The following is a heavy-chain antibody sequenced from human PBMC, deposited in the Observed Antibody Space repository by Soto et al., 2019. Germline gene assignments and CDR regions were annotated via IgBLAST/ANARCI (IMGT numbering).Heavy chain of an antibody. V-gene: IGHV3-48*01. CDR2: ISSSSSTI. CDR3: ARGLGYLRPDAFDI. CDR1: GFTFSSYS. D-gene: IGHD1-1*01. J-gene: IGHJ3*02. Sequence: GGSLRLSCAASGFTFSSYSMNWVRQAPGKGLEWVSYISSSSSTIYYADSVKGRFTISRDNAKNSLYLQMNSLRAEDTAVYYCARGLGYLRPDAFDIWGQGTMVTVSS.